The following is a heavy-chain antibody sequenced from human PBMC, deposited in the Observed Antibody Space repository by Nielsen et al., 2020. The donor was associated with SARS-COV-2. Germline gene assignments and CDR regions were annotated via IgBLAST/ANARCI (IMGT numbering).Heavy chain of an antibody. CDR2: ISAYNGNT. V-gene: IGHV1-18*01. Sequence: ASVQISCSASAYTFTSYGISWVRQAPAQGLEWMGWISAYNGNTNYAQKLQGRVTMTTDTSTSTAYMELRSRRSDDTAVYYCARETYDFWSGYYYYYYGMDVWDQGTTVTVTS. D-gene: IGHD3-3*01. CDR3: ARETYDFWSGYYYYYYGMDV. J-gene: IGHJ6*02. CDR1: AYTFTSYG.